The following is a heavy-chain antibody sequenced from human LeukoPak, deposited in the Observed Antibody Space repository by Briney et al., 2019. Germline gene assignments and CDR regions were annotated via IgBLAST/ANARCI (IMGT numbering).Heavy chain of an antibody. CDR1: GFTFGSYG. J-gene: IGHJ6*02. Sequence: GGSLRLSCAASGFTFGSYGMHWVRQAPGKGLEWVAVVSYDGSNKYYADSVKGRFTISRDNSKNTLYLQMNSLRAEDTAVYYCAKDAEVVPAAIAGDGMDVWGQGTTVTVSS. CDR2: VSYDGSNK. CDR3: AKDAEVVPAAIAGDGMDV. D-gene: IGHD2-2*02. V-gene: IGHV3-30*18.